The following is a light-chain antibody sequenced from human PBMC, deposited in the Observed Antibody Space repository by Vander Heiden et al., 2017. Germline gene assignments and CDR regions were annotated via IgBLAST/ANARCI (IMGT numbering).Light chain of an antibody. CDR2: DDR. Sequence: SYVLTQPPSVPVAPGKTAKITCGGDNIGSKSVHWYQAKPGQAPVLVVYDDRDRPSGIPERFSGSNSGNTATLSISSVEAGDEADFYCQVWDSSSDHAVFGGGTKLTV. CDR3: QVWDSSSDHAV. CDR1: NIGSKS. V-gene: IGLV3-21*03. J-gene: IGLJ3*02.